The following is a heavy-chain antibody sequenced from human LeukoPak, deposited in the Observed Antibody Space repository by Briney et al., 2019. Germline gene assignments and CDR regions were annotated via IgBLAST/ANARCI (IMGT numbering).Heavy chain of an antibody. CDR1: DFTFSTYW. V-gene: IGHV3-30*02. Sequence: GGSLRLSCAASDFTFSTYWMSWVRQAPGKGLEWVAFIRYDGSNKYYADPVKGRFTISRTNSKNTPTLQRNILRAEDTAVYCCAKVRPVYSWSYYFFAYWGEGALVTVSS. D-gene: IGHD1-26*01. J-gene: IGHJ4*02. CDR2: IRYDGSNK. CDR3: AKVRPVYSWSYYFFAY.